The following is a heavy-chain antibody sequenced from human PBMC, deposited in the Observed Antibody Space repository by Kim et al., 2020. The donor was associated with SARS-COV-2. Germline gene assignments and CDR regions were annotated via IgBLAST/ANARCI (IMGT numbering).Heavy chain of an antibody. Sequence: GGSLRLSCAASGFTFGDYAMFWVRQAPGKGLEWVSSINWDTSSIAYADSVKGRFAISRDNAKNSLHFQMDSLRSEDTALYYCAKGRLISVAGPLDFWGQG. CDR3: AKGRLISVAGPLDF. D-gene: IGHD6-19*01. J-gene: IGHJ4*02. V-gene: IGHV3-9*01. CDR2: INWDTSSI. CDR1: GFTFGDYA.